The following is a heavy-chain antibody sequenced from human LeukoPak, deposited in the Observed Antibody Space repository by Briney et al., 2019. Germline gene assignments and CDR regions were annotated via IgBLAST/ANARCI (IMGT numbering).Heavy chain of an antibody. CDR1: GGSISLYY. CDR2: IYYRGST. D-gene: IGHD6-6*01. J-gene: IGHJ4*02. CDR3: ARYSSSSLGAGGFDY. Sequence: SETLSLTCTVSGGSISLYYWNCIRQPPGKGREWIGYIYYRGSTNYNPSLNSRVTISVDTSKNQFSLKLSSVPAADTAVYYCARYSSSSLGAGGFDYWGQGILVTVSS. V-gene: IGHV4-59*08.